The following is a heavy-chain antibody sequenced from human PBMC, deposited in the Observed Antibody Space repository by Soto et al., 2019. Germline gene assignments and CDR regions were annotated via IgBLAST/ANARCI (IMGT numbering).Heavy chain of an antibody. D-gene: IGHD3-22*01. CDR1: GFTVSSNY. J-gene: IGHJ4*02. CDR2: IYSGGST. CDR3: ARAGGGYLGYYFDY. Sequence: GGSLRLSCAASGFTVSSNYMSWVRQAPGKGLEWVSVIYSGGSTYYADSVKGRFTISRDNSKNTLYLQMNSLRAEDTAVYYCARAGGGYLGYYFDYWGQGTLVTVSS. V-gene: IGHV3-53*01.